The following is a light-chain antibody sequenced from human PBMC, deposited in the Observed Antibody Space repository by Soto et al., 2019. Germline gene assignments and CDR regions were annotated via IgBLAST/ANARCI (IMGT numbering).Light chain of an antibody. CDR1: SSDVGGYNY. CDR3: CSYAGSYTWV. V-gene: IGLV2-11*01. J-gene: IGLJ1*01. Sequence: QSALTQPRSVXXSPXXXXTISCTGTSSDVGGYNYVSWYQQHPGKAPKLMIYDVSKRPSGVPDRFSGSKSGNTASLTISGLQAEDEAAYYCCSYAGSYTWVFGTGTKLTVL. CDR2: DVS.